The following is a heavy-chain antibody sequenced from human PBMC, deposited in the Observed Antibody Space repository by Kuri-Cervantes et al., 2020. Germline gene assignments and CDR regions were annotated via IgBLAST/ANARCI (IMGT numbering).Heavy chain of an antibody. CDR2: ISAYNGNT. CDR3: ARKKWREPLDY. Sequence: ASVKVSCKASGYTLTSYGISWVRQAPGQGLGWMGWISAYNGNTNYAQKLQGRVTMTTDTSTSTAYMELRSLRSDDTAVYYCARKKWREPLDYWGQGTLVTVSS. CDR1: GYTLTSYG. V-gene: IGHV1-18*01. J-gene: IGHJ4*02. D-gene: IGHD1-14*01.